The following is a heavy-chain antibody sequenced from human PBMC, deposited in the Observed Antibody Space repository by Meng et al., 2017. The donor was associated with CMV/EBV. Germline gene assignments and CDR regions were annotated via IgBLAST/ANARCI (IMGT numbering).Heavy chain of an antibody. CDR3: AKDRSRRYFDWLSGPNEY. V-gene: IGHV3-23*01. CDR1: GFTFSSYW. J-gene: IGHJ4*02. D-gene: IGHD3-9*01. Sequence: GESLKISCAASGFTFSSYWMHWVRQVPGKGLVWVSAISGSGGSTYYADSVKGRFTISRDNSKNTLYLQMNSLRAEDTAVYYCAKDRSRRYFDWLSGPNEYWGQGTLVTVSS. CDR2: ISGSGGST.